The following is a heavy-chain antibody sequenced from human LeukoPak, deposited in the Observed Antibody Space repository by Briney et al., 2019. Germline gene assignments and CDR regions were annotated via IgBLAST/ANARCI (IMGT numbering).Heavy chain of an antibody. D-gene: IGHD1-26*01. J-gene: IGHJ4*02. Sequence: GGSLRLSCAASGFTVSSNYMSWVRQAPGGGLEWVSRINGDENSTNYADSVKGRFTISRDNTKDTLYLHMNSLTAEDTAVYCCARGAKWAYYFDYWGQGTLVTVSS. V-gene: IGHV3-74*01. CDR2: INGDENST. CDR1: GFTVSSNY. CDR3: ARGAKWAYYFDY.